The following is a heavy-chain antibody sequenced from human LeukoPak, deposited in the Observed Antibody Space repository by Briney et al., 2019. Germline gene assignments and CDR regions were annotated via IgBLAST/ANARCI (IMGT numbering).Heavy chain of an antibody. CDR3: ATRRMGSSPDYFDY. Sequence: ASVKVSCKASGYTFTRYGISWVRQAPGQGLEWMGWISAYNGNTNYAQKLQGRVTMTTDTSTSTAYMELRSLRSDDTAVYYCATRRMGSSPDYFDYWGQGTLVTVSS. CDR1: GYTFTRYG. J-gene: IGHJ4*02. V-gene: IGHV1-18*01. D-gene: IGHD6-6*01. CDR2: ISAYNGNT.